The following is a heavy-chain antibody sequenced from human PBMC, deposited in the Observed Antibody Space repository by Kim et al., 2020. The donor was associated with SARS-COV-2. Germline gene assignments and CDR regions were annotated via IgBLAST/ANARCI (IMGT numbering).Heavy chain of an antibody. J-gene: IGHJ4*02. V-gene: IGHV1-3*01. CDR1: GYTFTSYA. Sequence: ASVKVSCKASGYTFTSYAMHWVRQAPGQRLEWMGWINAGNGNTKYSQKFQGRVTITRDTSASTAYMELRSLRSEDTAVYYCARGDTMVRGVITAYWGQGTLVTVSS. CDR2: INAGNGNT. D-gene: IGHD3-10*01. CDR3: ARGDTMVRGVITAY.